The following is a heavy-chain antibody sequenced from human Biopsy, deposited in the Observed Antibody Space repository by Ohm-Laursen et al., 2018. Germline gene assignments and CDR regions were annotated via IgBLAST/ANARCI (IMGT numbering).Heavy chain of an antibody. CDR1: GFTVYNNY. V-gene: IGHV3-66*01. CDR3: ARGMRSSGWPYFDS. D-gene: IGHD6-19*01. J-gene: IGHJ4*02. CDR2: IYSGGDT. Sequence: SLRLSCATSGFTVYNNYMTWVRQAPGKGLEWVSLIYSGGDTRYADSVKGRFTISRDSSKNTLYLQMNSLRVEDTAVYYCARGMRSSGWPYFDSWGQGTLVTVSS.